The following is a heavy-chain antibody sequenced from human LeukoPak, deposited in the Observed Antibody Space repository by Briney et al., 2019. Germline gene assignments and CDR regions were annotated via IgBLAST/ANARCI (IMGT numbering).Heavy chain of an antibody. D-gene: IGHD6-13*01. Sequence: SETLSLTCAAYGGSFSGYYWSWIRQPPGKGLEWIGEINHSGSTNYNPSLKSRVTISVDTSKNQFSLKLSSVTAADTAVYYCARVWGSSWPYYFDYWGQGTLVTVSS. CDR3: ARVWGSSWPYYFDY. CDR2: INHSGST. CDR1: GGSFSGYY. J-gene: IGHJ4*02. V-gene: IGHV4-34*01.